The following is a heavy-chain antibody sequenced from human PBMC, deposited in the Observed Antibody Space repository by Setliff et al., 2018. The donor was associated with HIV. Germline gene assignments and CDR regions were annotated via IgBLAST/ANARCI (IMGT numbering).Heavy chain of an antibody. CDR1: GGSISSYY. Sequence: SETLSLTCTVSGGSISSYYWSWIRQPPGKGLEWIGYIYTSGSTNYNPSLKSRVTISVDTSKNQFSLKLTPVTAADTAVYYCAKRAVQDGTVTSSNWFESWGQGTLVTVS. CDR3: AKRAVQDGTVTSSNWFES. J-gene: IGHJ5*01. V-gene: IGHV4-4*09. CDR2: IYTSGST. D-gene: IGHD1-7*01.